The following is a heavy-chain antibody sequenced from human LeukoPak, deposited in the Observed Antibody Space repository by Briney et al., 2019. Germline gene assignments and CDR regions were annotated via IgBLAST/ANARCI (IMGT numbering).Heavy chain of an antibody. CDR1: GFTFSTYG. V-gene: IGHV3-30*02. D-gene: IGHD3-10*01. CDR3: AKEGDYYGSGSYRDGFDI. J-gene: IGHJ3*02. CDR2: IWYDGSNK. Sequence: GGSLTLSCAASGFTFSTYGMHWVRQAPGKGLEWVTFIWYDGSNKYYADSVKGRFTISRDNSKNTLYLQMNSLRPEDRAVYYCAKEGDYYGSGSYRDGFDIWGQGTRATVSS.